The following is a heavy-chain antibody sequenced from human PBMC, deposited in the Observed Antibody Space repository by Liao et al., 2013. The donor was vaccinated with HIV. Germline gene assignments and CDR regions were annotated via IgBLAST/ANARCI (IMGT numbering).Heavy chain of an antibody. CDR2: FYTSGST. V-gene: IGHV4-61*02. D-gene: IGHD7-27*01. J-gene: IGHJ3*02. CDR1: GGSINSGSFY. CDR3: ARDRGANWGESYAFDI. Sequence: QVQLQESGPGLVKPSQTLSLTCTVSGGSINSGSFYWSWIRQPAGKGLEWIGRFYTSGSTNYNPSLKSRVTISVDTSKNQFSLKLSSVTAADTAVYYCARDRGANWGESYAFDIWGQGTMVTVSS.